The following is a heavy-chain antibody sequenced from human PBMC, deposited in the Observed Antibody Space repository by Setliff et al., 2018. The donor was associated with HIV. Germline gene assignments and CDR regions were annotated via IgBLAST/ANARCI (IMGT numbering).Heavy chain of an antibody. V-gene: IGHV1-69*13. CDR1: GGDFRNYA. J-gene: IGHJ5*02. CDR2: ILPLLNSP. Sequence: SVKVSCKASGGDFRNYAISWVRQAPGQGLEWVGGILPLLNSPNFAQRFEGRVTLTADETTRTVYMDFTSLRPDDTAVYYCVKDAYSSGEPGVSWGQGTLVTVSS. CDR3: VKDAYSSGEPGVS. D-gene: IGHD3-22*01.